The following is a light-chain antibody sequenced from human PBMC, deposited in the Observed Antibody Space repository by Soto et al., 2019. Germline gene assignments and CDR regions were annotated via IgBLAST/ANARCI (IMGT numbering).Light chain of an antibody. CDR3: QQYNSYSRT. V-gene: IGKV1-5*01. CDR1: QSISSW. Sequence: DIQMTQSPSTLSASVGDRVTITCRASQSISSWLAWYQQKPGKAPKLLIYDASSLESGVPSRFSGSGSGTEFTFTFSSLQPDDFATYYCQQYNSYSRTFGQGTKVDIK. J-gene: IGKJ1*01. CDR2: DAS.